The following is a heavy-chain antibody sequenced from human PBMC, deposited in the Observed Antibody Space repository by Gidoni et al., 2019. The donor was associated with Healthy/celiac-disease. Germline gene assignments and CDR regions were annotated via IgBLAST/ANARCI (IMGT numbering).Heavy chain of an antibody. CDR2: ISGSGGST. V-gene: IGHV3-23*01. CDR3: AKSTLHWAYKDYYYGMDV. J-gene: IGHJ6*02. Sequence: EVQLLESGGGLVQPGGSLRLSCAASGFTFSSYAMSWVRQAPGQGLEWVSAISGSGGSTYYADSVKGRFTISRDNSKNTLYLQMNSLRAEDTAVYYCAKSTLHWAYKDYYYGMDVWGQGTTVTVSS. D-gene: IGHD3-16*01. CDR1: GFTFSSYA.